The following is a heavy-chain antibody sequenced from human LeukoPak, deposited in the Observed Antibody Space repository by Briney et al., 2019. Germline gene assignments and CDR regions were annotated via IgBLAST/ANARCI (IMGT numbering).Heavy chain of an antibody. Sequence: PSQTLSLTCTVSGGSISSGGYYWSWIRQHPGKGLEWIGYIYYSGSTYYNPFLKSRVTISVDTSKNQFSLKLSSVTAADTAVYYCARDVAAAGTPLNWFDPWGQGTLVTVSS. CDR1: GGSISSGGYY. CDR2: IYYSGST. J-gene: IGHJ5*02. D-gene: IGHD6-13*01. V-gene: IGHV4-31*03. CDR3: ARDVAAAGTPLNWFDP.